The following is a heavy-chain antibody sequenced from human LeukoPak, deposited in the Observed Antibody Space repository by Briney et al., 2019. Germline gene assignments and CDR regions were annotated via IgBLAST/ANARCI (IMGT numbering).Heavy chain of an antibody. Sequence: PGGSLRLSCAASGFTFGAYWMKWVHQAPGKGLEWVANIWQGESGAHYVDSVTGRFIISGDSAKTSLYLQMNNLRAEDSAVYYCVRGRDIVATAPYYYYGMDVWGQGTTVTVSS. CDR3: VRGRDIVATAPYYYYGMDV. D-gene: IGHD5-12*01. J-gene: IGHJ6*02. V-gene: IGHV3-7*04. CDR2: IWQGESGA. CDR1: GFTFGAYW.